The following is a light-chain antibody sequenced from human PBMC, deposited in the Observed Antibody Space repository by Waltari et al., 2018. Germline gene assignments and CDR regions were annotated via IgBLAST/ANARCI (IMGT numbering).Light chain of an antibody. CDR1: GSDVGGYNY. J-gene: IGLJ3*02. V-gene: IGLV2-14*01. Sequence: QSALTQPASVSGSPGQSITISCTGPGSDVGGYNYDSWYQQHPGKAPKLMIYEVSNRPSGVSNRFSGSKSGNTASLTISGLQAEDEADYYCSSYTSSSSPWVFGGGTKLTVL. CDR3: SSYTSSSSPWV. CDR2: EVS.